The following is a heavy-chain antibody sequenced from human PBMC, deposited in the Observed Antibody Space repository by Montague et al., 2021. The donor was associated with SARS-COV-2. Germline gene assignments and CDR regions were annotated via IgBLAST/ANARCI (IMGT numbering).Heavy chain of an antibody. CDR2: IYNSGPT. V-gene: IGHV4-61*09. D-gene: IGHD3-16*01. J-gene: IGHJ6*02. CDR1: GASIDTGNHD. CDR3: ERDSVSYGLDV. Sequence: TLSLTCRVSGASIDTGNHDWTWIRQSAGQGLEWIGNIYNSGPTNYNPSLKSRVTISLDRAKNHFSLLLSSVTAADTATYYCERDSVSYGLDVWGQGTTVTVSS.